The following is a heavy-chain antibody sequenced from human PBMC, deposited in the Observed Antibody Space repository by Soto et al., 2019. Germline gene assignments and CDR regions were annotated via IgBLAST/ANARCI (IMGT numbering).Heavy chain of an antibody. V-gene: IGHV3-11*01. J-gene: IGHJ6*02. CDR1: GFTFSDYY. Sequence: QVQLVESGGGLVKPGGSLRLSCAASGFTFSDYYLSWIRQAPGKGLEWISYISSSGPTIYYADSVKGRFTISRDNAKNSLCLQMNSLRAEDTAFYYCARGYNSPYYYYGMDVWGQGTTVTVSS. CDR2: ISSSGPTI. D-gene: IGHD1-1*01. CDR3: ARGYNSPYYYYGMDV.